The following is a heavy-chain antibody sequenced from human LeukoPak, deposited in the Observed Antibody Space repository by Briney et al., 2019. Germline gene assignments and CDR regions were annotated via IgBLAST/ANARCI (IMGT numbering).Heavy chain of an antibody. CDR1: GFTFSSYS. CDR2: ISSGSTYI. V-gene: IGHV3-21*06. Sequence: GGSQRLSCAASGFTFSSYSMHWVRQAPGKGLEWVSFISSGSTYINYADSVKGRFTTSRDNAKNTLYLQMNSLRAEDTAVYYCARTQPPDVWGKGTMVTVS. CDR3: ARTQPPDV. J-gene: IGHJ6*03.